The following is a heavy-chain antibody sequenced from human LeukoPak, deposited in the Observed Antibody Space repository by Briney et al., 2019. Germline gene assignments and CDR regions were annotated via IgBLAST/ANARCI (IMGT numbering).Heavy chain of an antibody. CDR1: GDSISSYY. D-gene: IGHD6-13*01. CDR3: AKHGGSWTFDS. Sequence: SETLSLTCTVSGDSISSYYWSWIRQPPGKGLEWIAYIDYSGSTHYNPSHKSRVTMSVDTSKNQFFLKLSSVTAADTAVYYCAKHGGSWTFDSWGQGTLDTVSS. CDR2: IDYSGST. J-gene: IGHJ4*02. V-gene: IGHV4-59*08.